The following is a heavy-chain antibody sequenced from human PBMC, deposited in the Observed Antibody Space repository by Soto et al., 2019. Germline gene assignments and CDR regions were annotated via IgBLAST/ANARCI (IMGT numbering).Heavy chain of an antibody. CDR2: IYYSGST. J-gene: IGHJ6*02. CDR3: ARETHYYYYYGMDV. Sequence: PSETLSLTCTVSGGSISSGDYYWSWIRQPPGKGLEWIGYIYYSGSTYYNPSLKSRVTISVDTSKNQFSLKLSSVTAADTAVYYCARETHYYYYYGMDVWGQGTTVTVSS. CDR1: GGSISSGDYY. V-gene: IGHV4-30-4*01.